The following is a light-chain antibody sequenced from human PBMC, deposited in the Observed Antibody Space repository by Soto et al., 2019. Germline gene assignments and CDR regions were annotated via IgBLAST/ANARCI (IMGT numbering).Light chain of an antibody. CDR1: QSISTY. CDR3: QQSYSTPPGT. J-gene: IGKJ1*01. CDR2: ATS. Sequence: IQMTQSPSSLSASVGDRVTITCRASQSISTYLIWYQQKPGKAPKLLIYATSSLQSGVPSRFSGSGSGTDFTLTISSLQPEDFATYYCQQSYSTPPGTFGQGT. V-gene: IGKV1-39*01.